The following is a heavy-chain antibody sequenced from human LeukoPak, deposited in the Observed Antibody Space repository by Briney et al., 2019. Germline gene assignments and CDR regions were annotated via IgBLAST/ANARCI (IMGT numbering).Heavy chain of an antibody. CDR2: INHSGST. CDR1: GGSFSGYY. V-gene: IGHV4-34*01. Sequence: KPSETLSLTCAVYGGSFSGYYWSWIRQPPGKGLEWIGEINHSGSTNYNPSLKSRVTISVDTSKNQFSLKLSSVTAADTAVYYCAREDIAAARFDYRGQGTLVTVSS. J-gene: IGHJ4*02. D-gene: IGHD6-13*01. CDR3: AREDIAAARFDY.